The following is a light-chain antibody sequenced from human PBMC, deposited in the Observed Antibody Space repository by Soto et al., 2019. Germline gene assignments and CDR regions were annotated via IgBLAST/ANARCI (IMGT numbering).Light chain of an antibody. CDR2: GAS. V-gene: IGKV3-15*01. CDR1: QSVRSN. CDR3: QQHGNWPPIT. Sequence: EILMTQSPATLSVSPGDSAALSCWASQSVRSNVAWYQQRPGQAPRLLIYGASTRAAGIPARFSGSGSGTEFTLTITSVQSEDFAVYFCQQHGNWPPITFGQGTRLEIK. J-gene: IGKJ5*01.